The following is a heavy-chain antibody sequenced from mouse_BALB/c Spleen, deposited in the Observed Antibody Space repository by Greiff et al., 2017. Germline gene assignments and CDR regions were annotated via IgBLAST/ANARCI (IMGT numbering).Heavy chain of an antibody. V-gene: IGHV5-9-4*01. CDR3: ARHYDYFFDY. Sequence: EVQGVESGGGLVKPGGSLKLSCAASGFTFSSYAMSWVRQSPEKRLEWVAEISSGGSYTYYPDTVTGRFTISRDNAKNTLFLQMTSLRSEDTAMYYCARHYDYFFDYWGQGTTLTVSS. J-gene: IGHJ2*01. CDR2: ISSGGSYT. D-gene: IGHD2-4*01. CDR1: GFTFSSYA.